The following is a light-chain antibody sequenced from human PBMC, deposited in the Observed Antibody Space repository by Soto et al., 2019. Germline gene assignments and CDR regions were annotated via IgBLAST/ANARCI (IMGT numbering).Light chain of an antibody. CDR1: QSVAGN. V-gene: IGKV3-15*01. CDR2: GAS. J-gene: IGKJ5*01. CDR3: QQDNDWPPIT. Sequence: EIVMTQSPATLSVSPGERATLSCRASQSVAGNLAWYQQKPGQAPRLLIYGASTRATGIPARFSGSGSGTEFTLTISSLQSEYFAVYYCQQDNDWPPITFGQGTRLEIK.